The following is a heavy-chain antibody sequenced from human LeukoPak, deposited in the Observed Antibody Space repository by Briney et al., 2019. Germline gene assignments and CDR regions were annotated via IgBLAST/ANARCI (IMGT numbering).Heavy chain of an antibody. CDR2: IYYSGST. Sequence: SETLSLTCTVSGGSISSYYWSWIRQPPGKGLEWIGYIYYSGSTNYNPSLKSRVTISVDTSKNQFSLKLSSVTAADTAVYYCARGAAMRGCRFDPWGQGTLVTVSS. J-gene: IGHJ5*02. D-gene: IGHD5-18*01. V-gene: IGHV4-59*01. CDR1: GGSISSYY. CDR3: ARGAAMRGCRFDP.